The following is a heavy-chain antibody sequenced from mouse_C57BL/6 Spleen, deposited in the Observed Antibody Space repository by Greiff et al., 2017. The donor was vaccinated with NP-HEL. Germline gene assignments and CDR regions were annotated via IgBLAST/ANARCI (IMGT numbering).Heavy chain of an antibody. J-gene: IGHJ2*01. CDR3: ARSPRNYFDY. Sequence: VQLQQPGAELVMPGASVKLSCKASGYTFTSYWMHWVKQRPGQGLEWIGEIDPSDSYTNYTQKFKGKSTLTVDKSSSTAYMQLSSLTSEDSAVYYCARSPRNYFDYWGQGTTLTVSS. CDR1: GYTFTSYW. CDR2: IDPSDSYT. V-gene: IGHV1-69*01.